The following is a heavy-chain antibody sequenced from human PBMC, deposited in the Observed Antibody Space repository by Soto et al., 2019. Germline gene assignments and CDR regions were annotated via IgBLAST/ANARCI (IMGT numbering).Heavy chain of an antibody. CDR1: GFTFSSYA. J-gene: IGHJ6*02. CDR3: AKEWQQLGMGYYYYGMDV. CDR2: MSYDGTTN. D-gene: IGHD6-13*01. Sequence: GGSLRLSCAASGFTFSSYALHWVRQAPGKGLEWVAIMSYDGTTNSYADSVKGRFTISRDDSKKTVYLQMNSLRPEDTAVYYCAKEWQQLGMGYYYYGMDVWGQGTTVTVSS. V-gene: IGHV3-30-3*01.